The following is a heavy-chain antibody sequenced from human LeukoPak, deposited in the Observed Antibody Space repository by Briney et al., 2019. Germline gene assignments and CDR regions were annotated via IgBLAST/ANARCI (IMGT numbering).Heavy chain of an antibody. CDR3: ARGLSCSGNTCYAAHFDS. D-gene: IGHD2-15*01. Sequence: ASVKVSCKASGYTFTGYYMHWVRQAPGQGLEWMGWISGYNGNTEYTQKFQGRVAMTRDTSTSTAYMELRSLRSDDTAVYYCARGLSCSGNTCYAAHFDSWGQGTLVTVSS. V-gene: IGHV1-18*04. CDR1: GYTFTGYY. CDR2: ISGYNGNT. J-gene: IGHJ4*02.